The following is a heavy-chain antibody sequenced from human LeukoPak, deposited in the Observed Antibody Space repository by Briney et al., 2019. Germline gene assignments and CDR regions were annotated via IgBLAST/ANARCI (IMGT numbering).Heavy chain of an antibody. J-gene: IGHJ3*02. D-gene: IGHD4-17*01. CDR1: GYTFTGYY. CDR2: INPNSGGT. Sequence: ASVKVSCKASGYTFTGYYMHWVRQAPGQGLEWMGWINPNSGGTNYAQKFQGRVTMARDTSISTAYMELSRLRSDDTAVYYCARVHDYGEGLVIWGQGTMVTVSS. CDR3: ARVHDYGEGLVI. V-gene: IGHV1-2*02.